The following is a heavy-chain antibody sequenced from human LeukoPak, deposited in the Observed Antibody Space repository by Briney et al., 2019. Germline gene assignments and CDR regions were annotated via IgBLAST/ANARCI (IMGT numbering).Heavy chain of an antibody. Sequence: SVTVSCKTSGLDFISCAVQWVRQTRGQRPEWIGWIVGGTGNTHYAQKFQERVTITRDMSTSTVYMELSSLRSDDTAVYYCAADGYFYGSGSPRLNYYYYGVDVWGQGTTVTVSS. D-gene: IGHD3-10*01. CDR2: IVGGTGNT. J-gene: IGHJ6*02. V-gene: IGHV1-58*01. CDR1: GLDFISCA. CDR3: AADGYFYGSGSPRLNYYYYGVDV.